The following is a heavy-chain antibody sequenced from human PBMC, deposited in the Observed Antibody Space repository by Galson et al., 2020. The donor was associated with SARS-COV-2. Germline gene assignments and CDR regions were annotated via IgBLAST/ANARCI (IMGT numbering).Heavy chain of an antibody. Sequence: GSLRLSCAASGFTFSSYAMHWVRQAPGKGLEWVAVISYDGSNKYYADSVKGRFTISRDNSKNTLYLQMNSLRAEDTAVYYCARTLTSGSYFNWFDPWGQGALVTVSS. CDR3: ARTLTSGSYFNWFDP. D-gene: IGHD3-10*01. CDR1: GFTFSSYA. V-gene: IGHV3-30*04. CDR2: ISYDGSNK. J-gene: IGHJ5*02.